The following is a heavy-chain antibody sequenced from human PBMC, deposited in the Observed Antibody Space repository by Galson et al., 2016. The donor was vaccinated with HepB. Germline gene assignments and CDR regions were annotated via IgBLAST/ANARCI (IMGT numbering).Heavy chain of an antibody. Sequence: ETLSLTCIVSGASINEYYWSWIRQPPGKGLEWIGYVHYGGSTNYNPSLKSRVTISVDTSKTQFSLNLTSVTAADTAVYYCARDGSTWPDWYFALWGRGTLVTVSS. J-gene: IGHJ2*01. D-gene: IGHD6-13*01. V-gene: IGHV4-59*01. CDR3: ARDGSTWPDWYFAL. CDR2: VHYGGST. CDR1: GASINEYY.